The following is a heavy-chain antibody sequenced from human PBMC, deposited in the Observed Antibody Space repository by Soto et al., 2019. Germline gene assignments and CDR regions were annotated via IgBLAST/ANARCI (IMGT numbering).Heavy chain of an antibody. Sequence: GGSLRLSCVGTGLNFDDFAMHWVRQAPGKGLEWVSGITWNSRVLAYADSVKGRFTISRDNARNSLYLQMDSLRDEDTALYYCAKGRYDFRSPYYFDSWGQGTPVTVSS. J-gene: IGHJ4*02. CDR3: AKGRYDFRSPYYFDS. CDR2: ITWNSRVL. CDR1: GLNFDDFA. D-gene: IGHD3-3*01. V-gene: IGHV3-9*01.